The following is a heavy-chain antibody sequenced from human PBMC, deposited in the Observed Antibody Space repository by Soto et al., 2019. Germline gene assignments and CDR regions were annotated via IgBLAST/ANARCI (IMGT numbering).Heavy chain of an antibody. CDR2: ISSSGSTI. J-gene: IGHJ4*02. V-gene: IGHV3-48*01. CDR3: AREALKLVREYYFDY. Sequence: GGSLRLSCAASGFTFSPYSVNWVRQAPGKGLEWVSYISSSGSTIYYADSVEGRFTISRDNAKNSLYLQMNSLRAEDTAVYYCAREALKLVREYYFDYWGQGTLVTVSS. D-gene: IGHD1-1*01. CDR1: GFTFSPYS.